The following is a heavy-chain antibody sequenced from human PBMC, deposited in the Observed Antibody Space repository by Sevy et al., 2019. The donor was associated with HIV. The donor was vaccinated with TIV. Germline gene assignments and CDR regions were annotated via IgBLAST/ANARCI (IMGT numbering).Heavy chain of an antibody. J-gene: IGHJ4*02. CDR3: ARFGGQTYYFDY. CDR2: IYHSGST. Sequence: SETLSLTCAVSGYSISSGYYWGWIRQPPGKGLEWIGSIYHSGSTYYNQSLKSRVTISVDTSKNQFSLKLSSVTAADTAVYYCARFGGQTYYFDYWGQGTLVTVSS. CDR1: GYSISSGYY. D-gene: IGHD3-16*01. V-gene: IGHV4-38-2*01.